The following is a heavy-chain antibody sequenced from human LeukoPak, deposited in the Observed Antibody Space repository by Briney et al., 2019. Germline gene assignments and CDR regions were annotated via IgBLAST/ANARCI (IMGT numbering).Heavy chain of an antibody. Sequence: ASVKVSCKASGYTFTGYYMHWVRQAPGQGLEWMGWINPNSGGTNYAQKFQGRFTMTRDTSISTAYMELSRLRSDDTAMYYCARGPSVWYFFDYWGQGTLVTVSS. D-gene: IGHD3-16*01. J-gene: IGHJ4*02. CDR3: ARGPSVWYFFDY. V-gene: IGHV1-2*02. CDR1: GYTFTGYY. CDR2: INPNSGGT.